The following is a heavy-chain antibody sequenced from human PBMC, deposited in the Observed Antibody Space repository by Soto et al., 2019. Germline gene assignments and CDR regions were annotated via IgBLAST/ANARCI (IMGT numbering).Heavy chain of an antibody. CDR3: ATDLGKSGAPNAFAI. Sequence: ASVKVSCKVSGYTLTELSMHWVRQAPGKGLEWMGGFDPEDGETIYAQKFQGRVTMTEDTSTDTAYMELSSLRSEDTAVCYCATDLGKSGAPNAFAIWGQGTMVTVSS. V-gene: IGHV1-24*01. CDR1: GYTLTELS. J-gene: IGHJ3*02. CDR2: FDPEDGET. D-gene: IGHD3-16*01.